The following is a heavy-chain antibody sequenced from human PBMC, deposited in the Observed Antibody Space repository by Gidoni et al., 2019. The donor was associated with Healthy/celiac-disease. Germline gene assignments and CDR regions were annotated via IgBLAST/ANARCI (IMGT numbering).Heavy chain of an antibody. Sequence: QVQLVQSGAEVKKPGASVKVSCKASGYTFTSYGISWVRQAPGQGLEWMGWISAYNGNTNYAQKLQSRVTMTTDTSTSTAYMELRSLISDYPAVYYCARETNLWFVEPVCYFDYWGQGTLVTVSS. J-gene: IGHJ4*02. CDR2: ISAYNGNT. CDR1: GYTFTSYG. CDR3: ARETNLWFVEPVCYFDY. D-gene: IGHD3-10*01. V-gene: IGHV1-18*01.